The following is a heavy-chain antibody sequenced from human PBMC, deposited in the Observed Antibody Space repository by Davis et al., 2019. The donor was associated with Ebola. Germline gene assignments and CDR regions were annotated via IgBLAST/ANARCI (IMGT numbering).Heavy chain of an antibody. CDR3: ARGRGTATLTFDY. Sequence: MPSETLSLTCAVSGGSISSSNWWSWVRQPRGKGPEWIGEIYHSGSTNYNPSLKSRVTISVDKSKNQFSLKLSSVTAADTAVYYCARGRGTATLTFDYWGQGTLVTVSS. D-gene: IGHD4-11*01. CDR1: GGSISSSNW. J-gene: IGHJ4*02. CDR2: IYHSGST. V-gene: IGHV4-4*02.